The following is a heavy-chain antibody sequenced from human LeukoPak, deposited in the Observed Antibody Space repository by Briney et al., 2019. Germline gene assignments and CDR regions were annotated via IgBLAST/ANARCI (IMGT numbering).Heavy chain of an antibody. D-gene: IGHD6-13*01. J-gene: IGHJ4*02. CDR2: IYYSGST. Sequence: PSETLSLTCTVSGGSISSYYWSWIRQPPGKGLEWIGYIYYSGSTNYNPSLKSRVTTSVDTSKKPFSLKLSSVTAADTAVYYCAREVAALSYFDYWGQGTLVTVSS. CDR3: AREVAALSYFDY. V-gene: IGHV4-59*01. CDR1: GGSISSYY.